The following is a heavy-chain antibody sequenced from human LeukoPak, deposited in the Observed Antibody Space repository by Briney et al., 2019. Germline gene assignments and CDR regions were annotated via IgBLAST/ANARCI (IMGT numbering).Heavy chain of an antibody. CDR3: ARDGDYYGSGSYSLFQNWFDP. CDR2: IYHSGST. CDR1: GYCISSGYY. J-gene: IGHJ5*02. V-gene: IGHV4-38-2*02. Sequence: SETLSLTFAVSGYCISSGYYWGWIRQPPGKGLEWIGSIYHSGSTYYNPSLKSRVTISVDTSKNQFSLKLSSVTAADTAVYYCARDGDYYGSGSYSLFQNWFDPWGQGTLVTVSS. D-gene: IGHD3-10*01.